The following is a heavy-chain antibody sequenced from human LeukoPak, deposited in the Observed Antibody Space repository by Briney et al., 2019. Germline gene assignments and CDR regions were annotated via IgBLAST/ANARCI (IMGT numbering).Heavy chain of an antibody. Sequence: SETLSLTCTVSGGSISSGGYYWSWIRQPPGKGLEWIGYIYHSGSTYYNPSLKSRVTISVDTSKNQVSLKLSSVTAADTAVYYCARVGDDIVVSLGSPGYWGQGTLVTVSS. CDR2: IYHSGST. CDR3: ARVGDDIVVSLGSPGY. D-gene: IGHD5-12*01. CDR1: GGSISSGGYY. V-gene: IGHV4-30-2*01. J-gene: IGHJ4*02.